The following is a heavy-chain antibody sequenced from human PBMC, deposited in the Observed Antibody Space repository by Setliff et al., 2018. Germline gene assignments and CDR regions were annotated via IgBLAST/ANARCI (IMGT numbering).Heavy chain of an antibody. J-gene: IGHJ6*02. V-gene: IGHV4-59*01. Sequence: SETLSLTCTVSGGSISPYFWSWIRQPPGKGLEWIGYIYHNGNTNFNPSLKTRVNMSVDTSKNQIALNLKSVTAADTAVYYCARDRTAYTYGLDVWGQGTTVTVSS. D-gene: IGHD3-16*01. CDR3: ARDRTAYTYGLDV. CDR1: GGSISPYF. CDR2: IYHNGNT.